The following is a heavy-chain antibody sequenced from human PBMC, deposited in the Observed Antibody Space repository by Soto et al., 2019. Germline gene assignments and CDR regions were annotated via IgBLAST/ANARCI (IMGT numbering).Heavy chain of an antibody. V-gene: IGHV3-23*01. J-gene: IGHJ4*02. CDR3: AKALSGSYAEDYY. CDR2: ISGSGGST. Sequence: EVQLLESGGGLVQPGGSLRLSCAASGFTFSNYAMSWVRQATGKGLEWVSVISGSGGSTYYADSVKGRFTISRDNSKNSLYLQMNSLRAEDTAVYYCAKALSGSYAEDYYWGQGYLVTVSS. CDR1: GFTFSNYA. D-gene: IGHD1-26*01.